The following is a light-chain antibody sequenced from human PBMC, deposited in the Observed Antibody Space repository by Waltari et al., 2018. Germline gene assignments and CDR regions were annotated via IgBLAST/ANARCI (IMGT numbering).Light chain of an antibody. J-gene: IGLJ2*01. Sequence: SYELTQPPSVSVSPGPTATITCSGDRLGPKYTYWYQQKPGQSPLLVMYEDTKRPPGIPERFSGSNSGNTATLTISGTHGLDEADYYCQAWESSTADVVFGGGTKLTVL. CDR3: QAWESSTADVV. V-gene: IGLV3-1*01. CDR2: EDT. CDR1: RLGPKY.